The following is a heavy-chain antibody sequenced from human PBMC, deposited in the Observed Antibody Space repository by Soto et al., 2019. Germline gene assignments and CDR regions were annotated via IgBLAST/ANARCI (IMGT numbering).Heavy chain of an antibody. V-gene: IGHV3-74*01. CDR3: STMVIFDSSGNKGGY. J-gene: IGHJ4*02. Sequence: GGSLRLSCVASGFRISDYLMSWVRQLPGKGPVWVSCIKNDGSVTSYADSVKGRFTISRDNAKNTLYLQMNSLTVEDTAVYYCSTMVIFDSSGNKGGYWGQGTLVTVSS. CDR1: GFRISDYL. CDR2: IKNDGSVT. D-gene: IGHD3-22*01.